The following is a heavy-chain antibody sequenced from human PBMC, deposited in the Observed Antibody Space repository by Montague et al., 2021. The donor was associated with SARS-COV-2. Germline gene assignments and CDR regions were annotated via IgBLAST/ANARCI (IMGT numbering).Heavy chain of an antibody. CDR1: GFSFSDYA. D-gene: IGHD3/OR15-3a*01. CDR3: AKDRKDYRTGLTLWGFDY. V-gene: IGHV3-23*03. Sequence: SLRLSCAATGFSFSDYAMNWVRQAPGKGLEWVSVFYGGGGGAHYADSVEGRFTISRDDSKSTLYLQMNSLRAEDTAVYYCAKDRKDYRTGLTLWGFDYRGQGTLVTVSS. CDR2: FYGGGGGA. J-gene: IGHJ4*02.